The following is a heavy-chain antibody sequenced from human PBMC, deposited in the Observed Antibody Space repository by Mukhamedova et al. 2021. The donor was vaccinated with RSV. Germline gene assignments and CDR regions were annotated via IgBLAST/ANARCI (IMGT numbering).Heavy chain of an antibody. CDR2: INPSGGST. V-gene: IGHV1-46*01. CDR3: AREEEWVDY. D-gene: IGHD3-3*01. Sequence: GLEWMGIINPSGGSTSYAQKFQGRVTMTRDTSTSTVYMELSSLRSEDTAVYYCAREEEWVDYWGQGTLVNVSS. J-gene: IGHJ4*02.